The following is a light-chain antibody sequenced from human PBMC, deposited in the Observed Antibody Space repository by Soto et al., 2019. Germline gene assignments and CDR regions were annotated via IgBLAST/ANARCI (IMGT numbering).Light chain of an antibody. Sequence: EIVLTQSPATLSLSPGERATLSCRASQSVASYLAWYQQKPGQAPRLLIYYISTRATGIPDRFSGSGSGTDFTLTINRLEPEDFAVYYCQQYGSSITFGQGTRLEIK. CDR3: QQYGSSIT. V-gene: IGKV3-20*01. J-gene: IGKJ5*01. CDR2: YIS. CDR1: QSVASY.